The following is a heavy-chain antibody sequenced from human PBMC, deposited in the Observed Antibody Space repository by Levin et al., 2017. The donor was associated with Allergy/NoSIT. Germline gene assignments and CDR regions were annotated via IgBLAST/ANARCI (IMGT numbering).Heavy chain of an antibody. CDR2: INHSGST. J-gene: IGHJ4*02. CDR1: GGSFSGYY. D-gene: IGHD3-10*01. Sequence: SETLSLTCAVYGGSFSGYYWSWIRQPPGKGLEWIGEINHSGSTNYNPSLKSRVTISVDTSKNQFSLKLSSVTAADTAVYYCARGSLGFGFGWGQGTLVTVSS. CDR3: ARGSLGFGFG. V-gene: IGHV4-34*01.